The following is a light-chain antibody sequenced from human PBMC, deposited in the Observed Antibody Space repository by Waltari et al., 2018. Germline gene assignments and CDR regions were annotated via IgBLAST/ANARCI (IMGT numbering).Light chain of an antibody. CDR3: HQYGTSPFT. CDR1: QSVSSNY. CDR2: GAS. J-gene: IGKJ3*01. Sequence: EIVLTQTPGTLSLSPGETANLSCRASQSVSSNYFAWYQQKPGLAPRLLIYGASSRATGIPDRFSGSGSGTDFTLTISRLEPEDFAVYYCHQYGTSPFTFGPGTKV. V-gene: IGKV3-20*01.